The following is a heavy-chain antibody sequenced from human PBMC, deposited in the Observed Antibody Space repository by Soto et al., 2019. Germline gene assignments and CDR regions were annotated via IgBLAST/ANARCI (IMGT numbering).Heavy chain of an antibody. CDR3: AKDVLRISSSSVSYYYYGMDV. D-gene: IGHD6-6*01. J-gene: IGHJ6*02. CDR2: ISYDGSNK. V-gene: IGHV3-30*18. Sequence: QVQLVESGGGVVQPGRSLRLSCAASGFTFSSYGMHWVRQAPGKGLEWVAVISYDGSNKYYADSVKGRFTISRDNSKNTLYLQMNSLRAEDTAVYYCAKDVLRISSSSVSYYYYGMDVWSQGTTVTVSS. CDR1: GFTFSSYG.